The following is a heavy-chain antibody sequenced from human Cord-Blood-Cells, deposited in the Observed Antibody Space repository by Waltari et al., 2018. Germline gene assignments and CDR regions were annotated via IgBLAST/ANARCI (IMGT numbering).Heavy chain of an antibody. CDR1: GGTVSSYA. D-gene: IGHD2-21*01. V-gene: IGHV1-69*01. Sequence: QVQLVQSGAEVKKPGSSVKVSCKASGGTVSSYAISWVRQAPGQGLEWMGGIIPIFGTANDAQKFQGRVTITADEAPSTAYMELSSLRSEDTAVYYCARGGGISNSGYYGMAVWGQGTTVTVSS. J-gene: IGHJ6*02. CDR3: ARGGGISNSGYYGMAV. CDR2: IIPIFGTA.